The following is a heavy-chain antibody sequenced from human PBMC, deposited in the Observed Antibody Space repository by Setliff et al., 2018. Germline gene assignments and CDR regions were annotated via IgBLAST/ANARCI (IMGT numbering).Heavy chain of an antibody. V-gene: IGHV1-18*01. CDR3: ARAPSVELVTIRTNSWFTY. D-gene: IGHD5-18*01. CDR1: GYTFRNYA. CDR2: ISVYNGDT. Sequence: ASVKVSCKASGYTFRNYAFAWVRQAPGQGLEWVGWISVYNGDTNYAQKFQGRVTLTTDTSTSTAYVELRSLTSDDSAFYYCARAPSVELVTIRTNSWFTYWGQGTLGTVS. J-gene: IGHJ4*02.